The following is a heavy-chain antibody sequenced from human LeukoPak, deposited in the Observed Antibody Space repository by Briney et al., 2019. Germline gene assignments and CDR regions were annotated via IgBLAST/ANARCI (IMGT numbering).Heavy chain of an antibody. D-gene: IGHD6-19*01. CDR2: ISYDGNKK. CDR1: GFTFSNYG. V-gene: IGHV3-30*18. Sequence: GGSLRLSCAASGFTFSNYGIHWVRQAPGRGLEWVAVISYDGNKKYYADSVKGRFTISRDNAKNSLYLQMNSLRVEDTAFYYCAKDNRRHYTSGPNPDSLHWGQGALVTVSS. CDR3: AKDNRRHYTSGPNPDSLH. J-gene: IGHJ4*02.